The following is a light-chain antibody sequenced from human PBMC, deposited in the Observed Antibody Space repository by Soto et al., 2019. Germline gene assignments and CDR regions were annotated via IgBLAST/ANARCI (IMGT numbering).Light chain of an antibody. V-gene: IGKV3-15*01. J-gene: IGKJ2*01. CDR3: QQYSDWPLYT. CDR2: DAY. CDR1: QSVGGY. Sequence: IVMTQSPATLSVSLGERATLSCRASQSVGGYLAWYQQRPGQVPRLLIYDAYTRAAGVPARFSGSGSGTEFSLTISSLQSEDFAVYYCQQYSDWPLYTVGQGTKVDI.